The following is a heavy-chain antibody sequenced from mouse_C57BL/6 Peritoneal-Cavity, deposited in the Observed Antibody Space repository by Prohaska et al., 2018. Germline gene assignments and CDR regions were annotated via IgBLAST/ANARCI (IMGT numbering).Heavy chain of an antibody. V-gene: IGHV11-2*01. CDR1: GFTFSVFW. Sequence: EVQLLETGGGLVQPGGSRGLSCEGSGFTFSVFWMSWVRQTPGKTLEWIGDINSDCSAINYAPSIKDRFTIFRDNDKSTLYRQMSNVRSEDTATYFCMRYGPYWYVDVWGTGTTVTVSS. J-gene: IGHJ1*03. CDR3: MRYGPYWYVDV. CDR2: INSDCSAI.